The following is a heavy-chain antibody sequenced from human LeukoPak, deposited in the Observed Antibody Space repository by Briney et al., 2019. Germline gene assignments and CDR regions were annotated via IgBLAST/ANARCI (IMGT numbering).Heavy chain of an antibody. V-gene: IGHV3-23*01. CDR3: AKDSRIRYFDWPSFDY. CDR2: ISGSGGST. D-gene: IGHD3-9*01. CDR1: GFTFSSYA. J-gene: IGHJ4*02. Sequence: GGSLRLSCAASGFTFSSYAMSWVRQAPGKGLEWVSAISGSGGSTYYADSVKGRFTISRDNSKNTLYLQMNSLRAEDTAVYYCAKDSRIRYFDWPSFDYWGQGTLVTVSS.